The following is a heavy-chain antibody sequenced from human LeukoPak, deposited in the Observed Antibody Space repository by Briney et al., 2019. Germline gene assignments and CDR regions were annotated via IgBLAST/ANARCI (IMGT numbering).Heavy chain of an antibody. CDR3: ATVGGYSYGYLKY. V-gene: IGHV4-38-2*01. CDR1: RYSISSGYY. CDR2: IYQSGRT. D-gene: IGHD5-18*01. J-gene: IGHJ4*02. Sequence: SETLSLTCDVSRYSISSGYYWGWIRQSPGKGLEWVASIYQSGRTFYNPSLQSRDTISVDTSKNQFSVKLTSVTAADTALYYCATVGGYSYGYLKYWGQGILVTVPP.